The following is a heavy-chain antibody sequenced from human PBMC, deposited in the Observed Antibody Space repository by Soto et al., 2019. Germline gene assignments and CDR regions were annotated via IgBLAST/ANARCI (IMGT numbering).Heavy chain of an antibody. CDR2: INPNSGGT. J-gene: IGHJ6*02. CDR1: GYTFTGYY. CDR3: ARDNYDILTGYYNYYYYYGMDV. Sequence: ASVKVSCKASGYTFTGYYMHWVRQAPGQGLEWTGWINPNSGGTNYAQKFQGRVTMTRDTSISTAYMELSRLRSDDTAVYYCARDNYDILTGYYNYYYYYGMDVWGQGTTVTVSS. V-gene: IGHV1-2*02. D-gene: IGHD3-9*01.